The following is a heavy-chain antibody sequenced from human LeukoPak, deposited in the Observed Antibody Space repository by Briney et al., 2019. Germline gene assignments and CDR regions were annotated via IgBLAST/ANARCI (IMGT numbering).Heavy chain of an antibody. CDR3: ARGLSTEGYYDFWSGYYIFDY. Sequence: PSETLSLTCTVSGGSISSSSYYWGWIRQPPGKGLEWIGSIYYSGSTYYNPSLKSRVTISVDTSKNQFSLKLSSVTAADTAVYYCARGLSTEGYYDFWSGYYIFDYWGQGTLVTVSS. V-gene: IGHV4-39*01. D-gene: IGHD3-3*01. CDR1: GGSISSSSYY. J-gene: IGHJ4*02. CDR2: IYYSGST.